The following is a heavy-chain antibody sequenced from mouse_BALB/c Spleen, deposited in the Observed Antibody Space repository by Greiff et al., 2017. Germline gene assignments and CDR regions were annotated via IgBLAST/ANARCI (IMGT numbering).Heavy chain of an antibody. Sequence: EVMLVESGGGLVKPGGSLKLSCAASGFTFSSYAMSWVRQSPEKRLEWVAEISSGGSYTYYPDTVTGRFTISRDNAKNTLYLEMSSLRSEDTAMYYCARDNYGFAYWGQGTLVTVSA. CDR3: ARDNYGFAY. V-gene: IGHV5-9-4*01. CDR1: GFTFSSYA. CDR2: ISSGGSYT. J-gene: IGHJ3*01. D-gene: IGHD1-1*01.